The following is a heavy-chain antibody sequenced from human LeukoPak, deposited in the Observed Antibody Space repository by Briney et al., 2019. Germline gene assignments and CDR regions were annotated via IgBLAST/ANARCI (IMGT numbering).Heavy chain of an antibody. CDR1: GFTFSSYA. D-gene: IGHD6-19*01. J-gene: IGHJ3*02. Sequence: GGSLRLSCAASGFTFSSYAMHWIRQAPGKGLEWVAVISYDGSNKYYADSVKGRFTISRDNSKNTLYLQMNSLRAEDTAVYYCAKDSAVAGLFHDAFDIWGQGTMVTVSS. CDR3: AKDSAVAGLFHDAFDI. V-gene: IGHV3-30*04. CDR2: ISYDGSNK.